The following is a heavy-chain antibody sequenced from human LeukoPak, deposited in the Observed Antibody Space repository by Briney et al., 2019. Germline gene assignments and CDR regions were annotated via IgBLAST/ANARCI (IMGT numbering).Heavy chain of an antibody. D-gene: IGHD2-15*01. CDR3: ARGELLLHYYYYYVDV. Sequence: PGGSLRLSCAASGFIFSNYWMSWVRQAPGKGLECVATIKLDGSEKYYVDSVKGRFTISRDNAKNSLYLQMNSLRVEDTAVYYCARGELLLHYYYYYVDVWGKGTTVTISS. V-gene: IGHV3-7*01. J-gene: IGHJ6*03. CDR2: IKLDGSEK. CDR1: GFIFSNYW.